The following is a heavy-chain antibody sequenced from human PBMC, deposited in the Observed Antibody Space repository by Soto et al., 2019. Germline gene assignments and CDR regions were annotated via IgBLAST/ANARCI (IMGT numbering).Heavy chain of an antibody. J-gene: IGHJ6*02. V-gene: IGHV1-69*01. D-gene: IGHD6-25*01. CDR2: IIPIFGTA. CDR3: ARVRLEYYYFHGMDV. Sequence: VSCKASGGTISSYALSWARQDTGQGLEWMGGIIPIFGTANYAQKFQGRVTITADESTSTAYMELSSLRSEDTAVYYFARVRLEYYYFHGMDVWGQGTTVTVSS. CDR1: GGTISSYA.